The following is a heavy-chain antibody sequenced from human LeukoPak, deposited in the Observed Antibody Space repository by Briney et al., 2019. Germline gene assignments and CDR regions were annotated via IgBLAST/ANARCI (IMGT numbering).Heavy chain of an antibody. CDR3: ARTYYYDSSGYYPFDY. V-gene: IGHV3-53*01. CDR1: GFTVSSNY. J-gene: IGHJ4*02. Sequence: PGGSLRLSCAASGFTVSSNYMSWVRQAPGKGLEWVSVIYSGGSTYYADSVKGRFTISRDKSNNTLYLRMNSLRAEDTAVYYCARTYYYDSSGYYPFDYWGQGTLVTVSS. D-gene: IGHD3-22*01. CDR2: IYSGGST.